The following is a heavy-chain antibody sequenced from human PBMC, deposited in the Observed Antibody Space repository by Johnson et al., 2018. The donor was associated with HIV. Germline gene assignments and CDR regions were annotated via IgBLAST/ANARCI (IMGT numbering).Heavy chain of an antibody. CDR1: GFTFNKAW. Sequence: VQLVESGGGLVKPGRSLRLSCEASGFTFNKAWMSWVRQAPGKGLEWVGSIKTKTDGGKTDGETTDYTAPVKGRFTISRDDSKNTLYLQMNSLKTEDTAVYYCARVGGTFWRDLAFGIWGQGTMVTVSS. V-gene: IGHV3-15*01. D-gene: IGHD3-3*01. J-gene: IGHJ3*02. CDR2: IKTKTDGGKTDGETT. CDR3: ARVGGTFWRDLAFGI.